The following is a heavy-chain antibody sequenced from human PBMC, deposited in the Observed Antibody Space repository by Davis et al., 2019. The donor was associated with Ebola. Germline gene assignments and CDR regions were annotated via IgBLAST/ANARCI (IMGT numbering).Heavy chain of an antibody. CDR3: AKDRFIGSYGYSGWFDP. D-gene: IGHD5-18*01. V-gene: IGHV3-23*01. CDR2: ISGSGGST. CDR1: GFTFSSYA. Sequence: GESLKISCAASGFTFSSYAMSWVRQAPGKGLEWVSAISGSGGSTYYADSVKGRFTISRDNSKNTLYLQMNSLRAEDTAVYYCAKDRFIGSYGYSGWFDPWGQGTLVTVSS. J-gene: IGHJ5*02.